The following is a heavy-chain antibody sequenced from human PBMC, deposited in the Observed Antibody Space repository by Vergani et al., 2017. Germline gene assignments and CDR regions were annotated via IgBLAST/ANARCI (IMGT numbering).Heavy chain of an antibody. CDR3: ARERTGYCSGGSCYSWFDP. Sequence: QVQLVQSGAEVKKPGASVKVSCKVSGYTLTELSMHWVRQAPGKGLEWMGGFDPEDGETIYAQKFQGRVTITADESTSTAYMELSSLRSEDTAVYYCARERTGYCSGGSCYSWFDPWGQGTLVTVSS. V-gene: IGHV1-24*01. D-gene: IGHD2-15*01. J-gene: IGHJ5*02. CDR1: GYTLTELS. CDR2: FDPEDGET.